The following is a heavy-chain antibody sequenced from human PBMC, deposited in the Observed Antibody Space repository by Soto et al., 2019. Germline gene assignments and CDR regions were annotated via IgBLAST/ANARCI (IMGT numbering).Heavy chain of an antibody. CDR3: ARDSGGNGPYFAY. D-gene: IGHD2-15*01. Sequence: QVQLQESGPGLVKPSETLSLTCTVSGGSISYYYWSWIRQPPGKGLEWIGNIYYTGSTNYNPSLKSRVTISVDTSKNQFSLKLSSVTAADTAVYYCARDSGGNGPYFAYWGQGTLVTVSS. CDR1: GGSISYYY. V-gene: IGHV4-59*01. J-gene: IGHJ4*02. CDR2: IYYTGST.